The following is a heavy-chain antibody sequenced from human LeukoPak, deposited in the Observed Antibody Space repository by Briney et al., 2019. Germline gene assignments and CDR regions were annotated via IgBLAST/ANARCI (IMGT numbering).Heavy chain of an antibody. Sequence: GGSLRLSCAASGLTFSNYAMSWVRQAPGKGLEWVSGISGGGGTIDYVDSVKGRFTISRDNSKNTLYLQMNSLRPEDTAEYYCAKDLGPFDVRGQGTMVTVSS. CDR1: GLTFSNYA. V-gene: IGHV3-23*01. CDR3: AKDLGPFDV. J-gene: IGHJ3*01. CDR2: ISGGGGTI. D-gene: IGHD3-16*01.